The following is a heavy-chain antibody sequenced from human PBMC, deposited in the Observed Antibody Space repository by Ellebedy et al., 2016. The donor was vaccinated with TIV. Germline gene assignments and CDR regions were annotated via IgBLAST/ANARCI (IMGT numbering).Heavy chain of an antibody. D-gene: IGHD4-23*01. J-gene: IGHJ4*02. CDR2: INGDGSST. V-gene: IGHV3-74*01. CDR1: VFTFSRHW. Sequence: GESLKISCAASVFTFSRHWMHWVRQDPGKGLVWVSRINGDGSSTNYADFVKSRFTISRDNAKNLLFLQMSSLSAEDKAVYFCAGMGRRDYGGRPREMDYWGRGILVTVSS. CDR3: AGMGRRDYGGRPREMDY.